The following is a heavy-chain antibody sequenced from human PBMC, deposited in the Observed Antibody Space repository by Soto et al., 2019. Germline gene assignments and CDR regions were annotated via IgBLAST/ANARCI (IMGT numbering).Heavy chain of an antibody. CDR3: ARDTMTTVAGGAFDI. Sequence: PGVSLRLSCAASGFTFSSYSMNWVRQAPGKGLEWVSYISSSSSTIYYADSVKGRFTISRDNAKNSLYLQMNSLRDEDTAVYYCARDTMTTVAGGAFDIWGQGTRVTVSS. CDR2: ISSSSSTI. V-gene: IGHV3-48*02. J-gene: IGHJ3*02. CDR1: GFTFSSYS. D-gene: IGHD4-17*01.